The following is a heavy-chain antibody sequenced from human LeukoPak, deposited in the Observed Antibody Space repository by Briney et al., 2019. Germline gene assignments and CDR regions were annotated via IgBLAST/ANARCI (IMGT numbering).Heavy chain of an antibody. V-gene: IGHV1-2*02. CDR3: ARWPTRADSGSYITSRGWIDY. CDR2: INPNSGGT. Sequence: ASVKVSCKASGYTFTGYYMHWVRQAPGQGLEWMGWINPNSGGTNYAQKFQGRVTMTRDTSISTAYMELSRLRSDDTAVYYCARWPTRADSGSYITSRGWIDYWGQGTLVTVSS. CDR1: GYTFTGYY. J-gene: IGHJ4*02. D-gene: IGHD1-26*01.